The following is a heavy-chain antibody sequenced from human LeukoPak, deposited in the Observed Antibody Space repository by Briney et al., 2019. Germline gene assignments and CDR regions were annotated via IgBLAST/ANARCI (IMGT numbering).Heavy chain of an antibody. CDR2: IIPIFGTA. Sequence: SVKVSCKASGGTFSSYAISWVRQAPGQGLEWMGGIIPIFGTANYAQKFQGRVTITTDESTSTAYMELSSLRAEDTAVYYCARGIVGATPLDYWGQGTLVTVSS. V-gene: IGHV1-69*05. CDR3: ARGIVGATPLDY. CDR1: GGTFSSYA. J-gene: IGHJ4*02. D-gene: IGHD1-26*01.